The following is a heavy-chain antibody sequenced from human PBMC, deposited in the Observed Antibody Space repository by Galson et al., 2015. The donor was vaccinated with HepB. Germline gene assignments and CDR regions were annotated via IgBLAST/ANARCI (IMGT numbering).Heavy chain of an antibody. J-gene: IGHJ6*02. D-gene: IGHD2-2*01. V-gene: IGHV3-33*01. CDR1: GFTFSSYG. Sequence: SLRLSCAASGFTFSSYGMHWVRQAPGKGLEWVAVIWYDGSNKYYADSVKGRFTISRDNSKNTLYLQMNSLRAEDTAVYYCAREDCSSTSCYGYYYGMDVWGQGTTVTVSS. CDR3: AREDCSSTSCYGYYYGMDV. CDR2: IWYDGSNK.